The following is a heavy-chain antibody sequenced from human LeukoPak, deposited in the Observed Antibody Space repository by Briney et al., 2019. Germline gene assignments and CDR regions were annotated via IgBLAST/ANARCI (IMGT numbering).Heavy chain of an antibody. D-gene: IGHD3-16*01. CDR2: INPSGGST. CDR1: GYTSTSYY. V-gene: IGHV1-46*01. J-gene: IGHJ4*02. Sequence: GASVKVSCKASGYTSTSYYMHWVRQAPGQGLEWMGIINPSGGSTSYAQKFQGRVTMTRDTSTSTVYMELSSLRSEDTAVYYCATNRGAAMGETDYWGQGTLVTVSS. CDR3: ATNRGAAMGETDY.